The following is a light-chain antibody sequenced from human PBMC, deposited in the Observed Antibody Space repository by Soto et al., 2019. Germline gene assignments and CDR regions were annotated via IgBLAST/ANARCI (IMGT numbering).Light chain of an antibody. CDR1: DSDIGGFNL. V-gene: IGLV2-23*01. CDR2: EGN. Sequence: QSALTQPASVSGSPGHSITISCTGTDSDIGGFNLVSWYQQHPGKAPKVLLYEGNERPSGVSNRFSGSKSGNTASLTISGLQAEDEADYYCCSYACRTTWVFGGGTKLTVL. J-gene: IGLJ3*02. CDR3: CSYACRTTWV.